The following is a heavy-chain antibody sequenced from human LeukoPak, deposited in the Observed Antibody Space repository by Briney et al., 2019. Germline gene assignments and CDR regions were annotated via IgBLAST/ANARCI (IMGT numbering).Heavy chain of an antibody. CDR1: TSYY. Sequence: ASVKVSCKASTSYYMHWVRQAPGQGLEWMGITNPSGGSTSYAQKFQGRVTMTRDTSTSTVYMELSSLRSEDTAVYYCATGRGPAAYYYYYGMDVWGQGTTVTVSS. J-gene: IGHJ6*02. CDR2: TNPSGGST. D-gene: IGHD2-2*01. V-gene: IGHV1-46*01. CDR3: ATGRGPAAYYYYYGMDV.